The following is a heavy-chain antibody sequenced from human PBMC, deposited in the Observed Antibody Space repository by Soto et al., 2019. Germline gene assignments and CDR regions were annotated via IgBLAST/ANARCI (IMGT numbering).Heavy chain of an antibody. CDR1: GGSISSSNW. CDR2: IYHSGST. CDR3: ARAAHRSRNFDY. Sequence: QVQLQESGPGLVKPSGTLSLTCAASGGSISSSNWWSWVRQPPGKGLEWIGEIYHSGSTNYNPSLTSRVTTAVDKSKNQFSQKLSSVTAAGTAVSYSARAAHRSRNFDYWGQGTLVAVSS. J-gene: IGHJ4*02. V-gene: IGHV4-4*02.